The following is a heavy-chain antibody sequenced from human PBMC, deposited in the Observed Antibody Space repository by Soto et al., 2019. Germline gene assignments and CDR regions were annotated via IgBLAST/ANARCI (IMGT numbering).Heavy chain of an antibody. J-gene: IGHJ4*02. CDR1: GGTFSNSP. CDR2: TIPTFDTG. D-gene: IGHD3-22*01. CDR3: ARRTSSGYYRYFDS. V-gene: IGHV1-69*06. Sequence: QVQLVQSGAEVKKPGSSVKVSCKASGGTFSNSPISWVRQAPGQGLEWMGGTIPTFDTGNYAQKFQGRLTITADNSTNTAYMELSSLRSEDTAVYYCARRTSSGYYRYFDSWGQGTLVTVSS.